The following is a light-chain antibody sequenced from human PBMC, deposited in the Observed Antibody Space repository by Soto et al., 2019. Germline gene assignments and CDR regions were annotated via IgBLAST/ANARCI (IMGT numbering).Light chain of an antibody. J-gene: IGKJ1*01. CDR2: ATS. Sequence: IQMTQSPPSLSASVGDRVAITCRASKGINNYLAWFQQQPGTAPKPLIYATSTLHSGVPSRFTGSGSGTEFTLTITSLQPEDFVTYYCQQYNSYPWTFGQVSKVAIK. CDR1: KGINNY. CDR3: QQYNSYPWT. V-gene: IGKV1-16*01.